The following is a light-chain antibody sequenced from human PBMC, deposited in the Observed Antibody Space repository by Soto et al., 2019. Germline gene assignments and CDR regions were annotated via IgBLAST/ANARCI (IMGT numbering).Light chain of an antibody. CDR3: QQRSNWPGT. CDR2: GAS. V-gene: IGKV3-11*01. CDR1: QSVSSN. Sequence: EIVITQSPATLSVSPGERDTLSRRASQSVSSNLAWYQQKPGQAPRLLIYGASSRATGIPDRFSGSGSGTDFTLTISSLEPEDFAVYHCQQRSNWPGTFGPGTKVDI. J-gene: IGKJ3*01.